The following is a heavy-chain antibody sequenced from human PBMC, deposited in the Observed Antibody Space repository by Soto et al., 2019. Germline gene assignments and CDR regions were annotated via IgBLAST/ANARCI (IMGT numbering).Heavy chain of an antibody. Sequence: GGSLRLSCAASGFTFSSYDMHWVRQATGKGLEWVSAIGTAGDTYYPGSVKGRFTISRENAKNSLYLQMNSLRAGDTAVYYCARADRNYYDSSGYYRSYYYYGMDVWGQGTTVTVSS. CDR3: ARADRNYYDSSGYYRSYYYYGMDV. J-gene: IGHJ6*02. D-gene: IGHD3-22*01. CDR1: GFTFSSYD. V-gene: IGHV3-13*01. CDR2: IGTAGDT.